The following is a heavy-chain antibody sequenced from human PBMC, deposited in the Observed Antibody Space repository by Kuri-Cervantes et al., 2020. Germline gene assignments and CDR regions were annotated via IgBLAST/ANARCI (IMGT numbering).Heavy chain of an antibody. CDR1: GGSFSGYY. CDR2: INHSGST. V-gene: IGHV4-34*01. CDR3: ARDMSPWHVYYYYMDV. Sequence: SQTLSLTCAVYGGSFSGYYWSWIRQPPGKGLEWIGEINHSGSTNYNPSLKSRVTISVDTSKNQFSLKLSSVTAADTAVYYCARDMSPWHVYYYYMDVWGKGTTVTVSS. D-gene: IGHD3-16*01. J-gene: IGHJ6*03.